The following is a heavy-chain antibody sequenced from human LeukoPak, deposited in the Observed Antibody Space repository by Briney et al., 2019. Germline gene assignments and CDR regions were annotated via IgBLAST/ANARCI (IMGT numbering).Heavy chain of an antibody. CDR3: ARDNVIR. CDR1: GYTFTSYG. J-gene: IGHJ4*02. CDR2: INPNSGGT. Sequence: ASVKVSCKASGYTFTSYGISWVRQAPGQGLEWMGRINPNSGGTNYAQKFQGRVTMTRDTSISTAYMELSRLRSDDTAVYYCARDNVIRWGQGTLVTVSS. V-gene: IGHV1-2*06. D-gene: IGHD3-16*02.